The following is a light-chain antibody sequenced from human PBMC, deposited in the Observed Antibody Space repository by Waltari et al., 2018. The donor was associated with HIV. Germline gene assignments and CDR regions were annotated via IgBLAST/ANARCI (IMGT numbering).Light chain of an antibody. V-gene: IGKV4-1*01. J-gene: IGKJ1*01. Sequence: ILITHYTDSLTESLGTWTTIYCKPSPSVLYSSNNKNFLAWFQQKPGQPPKLLIYWASTRESGVPDRFSGSGSGTNFTLTISSLQAEDVAVYYCQQYYTTPLGFGQGTKVESK. CDR2: WAS. CDR3: QQYYTTPLG. CDR1: PSVLYSSNNKNF.